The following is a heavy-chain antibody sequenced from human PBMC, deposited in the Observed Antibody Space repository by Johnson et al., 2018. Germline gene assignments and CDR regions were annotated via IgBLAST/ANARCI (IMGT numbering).Heavy chain of an antibody. V-gene: IGHV4-59*08. Sequence: QVQLQESGPGLVKPSETLSLTCNVSGGSVNSFYWSWIRQTPGTGLQWIGYMYSSGRTNYNPSLKSRVTISVDTSKNQFSLKLTSVTAADTAIYYCASSGYYKYFHTWGQGTPVTVSS. CDR3: ASSGYYKYFHT. CDR1: GGSVNSFY. D-gene: IGHD3-3*01. J-gene: IGHJ1*01. CDR2: MYSSGRT.